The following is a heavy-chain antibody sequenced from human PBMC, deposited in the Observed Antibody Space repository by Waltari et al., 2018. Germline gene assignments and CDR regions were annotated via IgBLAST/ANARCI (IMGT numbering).Heavy chain of an antibody. CDR1: GFALTSSGVG. Sequence: QITLKESGPTLVKPTQTLTLTCTFSGFALTSSGVGVGWIRQPPGKALDWLAFIYWNDNKLYSPSLKSRLTITKDTSRNQVVLTMTNMGPVDTATYYCVHPADYYDSSNYGVYWGQGTLVTVSS. V-gene: IGHV2-5*01. CDR3: VHPADYYDSSNYGVY. J-gene: IGHJ4*02. CDR2: IYWNDNK. D-gene: IGHD3-22*01.